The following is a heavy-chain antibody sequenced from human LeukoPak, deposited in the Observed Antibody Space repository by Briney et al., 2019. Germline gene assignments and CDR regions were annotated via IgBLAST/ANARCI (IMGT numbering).Heavy chain of an antibody. J-gene: IGHJ6*04. CDR3: ARDSYSYDFWSGYFGMDV. CDR2: IYYSGST. D-gene: IGHD3-3*01. Sequence: SETLSLTCTVSGGSISNYYWNWIRQPPGKGLEWIGYIYYSGSTNYNPSLKSRVTISVDTSKNQFSLKLSSVTAADTAVYYCARDSYSYDFWSGYFGMDVWGKGTTVTVSP. CDR1: GGSISNYY. V-gene: IGHV4-59*01.